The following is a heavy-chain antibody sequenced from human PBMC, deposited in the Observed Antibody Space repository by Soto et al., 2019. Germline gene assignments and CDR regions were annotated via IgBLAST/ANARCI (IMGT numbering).Heavy chain of an antibody. CDR2: IRSKAYGGTT. V-gene: IGHV3-49*03. Sequence: HPGGSLRLSCTASGFTFGDYAMSWFRQAPGKGLEWVGFIRSKAYGGTTEYAASVKGRFTISRDDSKSIAYLQMNSLKTEDTAVYYCTRDRSTPWYYDFWSGYYRFDYWGQGTLVTVSS. J-gene: IGHJ4*02. CDR3: TRDRSTPWYYDFWSGYYRFDY. CDR1: GFTFGDYA. D-gene: IGHD3-3*01.